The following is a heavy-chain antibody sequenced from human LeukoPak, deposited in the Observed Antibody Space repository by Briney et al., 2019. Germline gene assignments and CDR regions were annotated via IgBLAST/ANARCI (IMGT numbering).Heavy chain of an antibody. CDR1: GFTVDGNY. CDR3: ALTYYSDRRGYSYFDY. J-gene: IGHJ4*02. D-gene: IGHD3-22*01. V-gene: IGHV3-53*01. Sequence: PGGPLRLSCAASGFTVDGNYMTWVRQVPGRGLEWVALIFSGDSTDYPDSVKGRFTISRDKSKNTLHLQMDSLRPEDSAMYYWALTYYSDRRGYSYFDYWGQGALVTVSS. CDR2: IFSGDST.